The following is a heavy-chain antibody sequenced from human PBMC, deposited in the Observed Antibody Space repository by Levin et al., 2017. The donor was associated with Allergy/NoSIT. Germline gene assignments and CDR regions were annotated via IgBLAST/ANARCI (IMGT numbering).Heavy chain of an antibody. J-gene: IGHJ3*02. Sequence: SQTLSLTCAISGDSVSSNSAAWNWIRQSPSRGLEWLGRTYYRSKWYNDYAVSVKSRITINPDTSKNQFSLQLNSVTPEDTAVYYCARDPGRAATSWHAFDIWGQGTMVTVSS. V-gene: IGHV6-1*01. CDR2: TYYRSKWYN. CDR3: ARDPGRAATSWHAFDI. D-gene: IGHD2-15*01. CDR1: GDSVSSNSAA.